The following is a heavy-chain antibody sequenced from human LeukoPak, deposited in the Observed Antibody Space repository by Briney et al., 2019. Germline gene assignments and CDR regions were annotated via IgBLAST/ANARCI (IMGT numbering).Heavy chain of an antibody. J-gene: IGHJ5*02. V-gene: IGHV5-51*01. CDR3: ARAPIYYDSSGYYPSNWFDP. CDR2: IYPGDSDT. D-gene: IGHD3-22*01. Sequence: GESLKIPCKGSGYSFTNYWIGWVRQMPGKGLKWMGIIYPGDSDTRYSPSFQGQVTISADKSISTAYLQWSSLKASDTAMYYCARAPIYYDSSGYYPSNWFDPWGQGTLVTVSS. CDR1: GYSFTNYW.